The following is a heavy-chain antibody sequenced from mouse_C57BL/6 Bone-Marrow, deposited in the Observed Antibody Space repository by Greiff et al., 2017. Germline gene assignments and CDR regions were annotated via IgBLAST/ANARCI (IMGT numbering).Heavy chain of an antibody. V-gene: IGHV5-4*01. J-gene: IGHJ4*01. CDR3: ASLTTVVAYYAMDY. D-gene: IGHD1-1*01. Sequence: VQLKESGGGLVKPGGSLKLSCAASGFTFSSYAMSWVRQTPEKRLEWVATISDGGSYTYYPDNVKGRFTISRDNAKNNLYLQMSHLKSEDTAMYYCASLTTVVAYYAMDYWGQGTSVTVSS. CDR2: ISDGGSYT. CDR1: GFTFSSYA.